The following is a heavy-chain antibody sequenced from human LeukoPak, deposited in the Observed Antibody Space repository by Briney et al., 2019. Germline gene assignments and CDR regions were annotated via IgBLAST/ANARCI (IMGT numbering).Heavy chain of an antibody. V-gene: IGHV3-48*01. Sequence: GGSLRLSCAASGFTFSSYWMNWVRQAPGKGLEWVSYISSSRSTIYYADSVKGRFTISRDNAKNSLYLQMNSLRAEDTAVYYCAREYCSSTSCLYDYWGQGTLVTVSS. CDR1: GFTFSSYW. CDR3: AREYCSSTSCLYDY. D-gene: IGHD2-2*01. J-gene: IGHJ4*02. CDR2: ISSSRSTI.